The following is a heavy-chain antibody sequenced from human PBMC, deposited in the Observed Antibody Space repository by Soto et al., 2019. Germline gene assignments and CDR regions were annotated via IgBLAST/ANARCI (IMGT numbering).Heavy chain of an antibody. CDR3: GKVLVGATGHTDSDS. D-gene: IGHD2-15*01. V-gene: IGHV4-39*01. Sequence: QVQLQESGPGLVKPSETLSLTCTVSGGSIYRSGYYWGWIRQPPGRGLEGIGNIDYNGVTYSNPPLKSRVTISRDTSKNQFSLKLTSVTAADTALYYCGKVLVGATGHTDSDSWGPGTLVAVSS. CDR2: IDYNGVT. CDR1: GGSIYRSGYY. J-gene: IGHJ4*02.